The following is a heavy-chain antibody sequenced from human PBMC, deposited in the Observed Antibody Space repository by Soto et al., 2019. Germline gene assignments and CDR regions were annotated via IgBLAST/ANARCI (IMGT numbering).Heavy chain of an antibody. CDR3: ARATLAIAPKEFDY. D-gene: IGHD6-13*01. CDR2: INHSGST. CDR1: GGSFSGYY. V-gene: IGHV4-34*01. Sequence: ETLSLTCAVYGGSFSGYYWSWIRQPPGKGLEWIGEINHSGSTNYNPSLKSRVTISVDTSKNQFSLKLSSVTAADTAVYYCARATLAIAPKEFDYWGQRTLVIVSS. J-gene: IGHJ4*02.